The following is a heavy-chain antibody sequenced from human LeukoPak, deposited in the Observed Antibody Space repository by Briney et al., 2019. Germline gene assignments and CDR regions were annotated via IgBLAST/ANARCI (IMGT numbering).Heavy chain of an antibody. CDR2: INQEGSEE. Sequence: PGGSLRLSCAASGFTFSSYAMTWVRQAPGKGLEWVANINQEGSEENYVDSVKGRFTISRDNAKNSLYLQMNTLRAEDTAVYYCARKIYYYDSSGLGWFDPWGQGTLVTVSS. D-gene: IGHD3-22*01. J-gene: IGHJ5*02. CDR3: ARKIYYYDSSGLGWFDP. V-gene: IGHV3-7*01. CDR1: GFTFSSYA.